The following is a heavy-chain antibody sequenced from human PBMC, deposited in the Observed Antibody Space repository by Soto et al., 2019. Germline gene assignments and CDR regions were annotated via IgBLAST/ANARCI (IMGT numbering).Heavy chain of an antibody. D-gene: IGHD2-2*01. Sequence: ASVTVSCKASGYTFTSYGISWVRQAPGQGLEWMGWISAYNGNTNYAQKLQGRVTMTTDTSTSTAYMELRSLRSDDTAVYYCARVGDIVVVPAGATSYYFDYWGQGTLVTVSS. CDR3: ARVGDIVVVPAGATSYYFDY. V-gene: IGHV1-18*01. J-gene: IGHJ4*02. CDR2: ISAYNGNT. CDR1: GYTFTSYG.